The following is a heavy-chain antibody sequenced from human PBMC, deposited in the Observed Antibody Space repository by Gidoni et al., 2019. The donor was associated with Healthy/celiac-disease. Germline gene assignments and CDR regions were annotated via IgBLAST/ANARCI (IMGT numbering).Heavy chain of an antibody. CDR1: GFIFSSYA. CDR3: AKGAPRIAAASYYYYGMDV. Sequence: EVQLLESGGGLLQPGGSLRLFCAASGFIFSSYAMRWVRQAPGKGLEWVSAISGSGGSTYYADSVKGRFTISRDNSKNTLYLQMNSLRAEDTAVYYCAKGAPRIAAASYYYYGMDVWGQGTTVTVSS. D-gene: IGHD6-13*01. CDR2: ISGSGGST. J-gene: IGHJ6*02. V-gene: IGHV3-23*01.